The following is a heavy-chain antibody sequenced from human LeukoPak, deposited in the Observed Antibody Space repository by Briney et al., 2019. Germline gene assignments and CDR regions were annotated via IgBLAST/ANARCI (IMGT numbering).Heavy chain of an antibody. Sequence: GGSLRLSCAASGFTFSSYSMNWVRQAPGKGLEWVSSISSSSSYIYYADSVKGRFTISRDNAKHSVYLQMNSLRAEDTAVYYCASGWGPMVVSYWGQGALVTVSS. V-gene: IGHV3-21*01. CDR2: ISSSSSYI. D-gene: IGHD2-8*02. J-gene: IGHJ4*02. CDR1: GFTFSSYS. CDR3: ASGWGPMVVSY.